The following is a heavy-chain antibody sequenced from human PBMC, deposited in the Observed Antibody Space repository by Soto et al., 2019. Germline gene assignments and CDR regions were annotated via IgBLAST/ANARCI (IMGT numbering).Heavy chain of an antibody. CDR1: GGSISSGGYS. CDR2: IYHSGST. J-gene: IGHJ4*02. D-gene: IGHD6-13*01. Sequence: SETLSLTCAVSGGSISSGGYSWSWIRQPPGKGLEWIGYIYHSGSTYYNPSLKSRVTISVDRSKNQFSLKLSSVTAADTAVYYCARGRAENFDYWGQGTLVTSPQ. CDR3: ARGRAENFDY. V-gene: IGHV4-30-2*01.